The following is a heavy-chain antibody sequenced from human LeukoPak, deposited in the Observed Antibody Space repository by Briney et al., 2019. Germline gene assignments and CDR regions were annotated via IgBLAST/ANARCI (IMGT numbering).Heavy chain of an antibody. CDR2: INSSSSYI. CDR3: AKEGAYYYDSRPGRYYFDY. Sequence: GGSLRLSCAASGFTFSSYSMNWVRQAPGEGLEWVSSINSSSSYIYYADSVKGRFTISRDNAKNSLYLQMNSLRAEDTALYYCAKEGAYYYDSRPGRYYFDYWGQGTLVTVSS. J-gene: IGHJ4*02. CDR1: GFTFSSYS. D-gene: IGHD3-22*01. V-gene: IGHV3-21*04.